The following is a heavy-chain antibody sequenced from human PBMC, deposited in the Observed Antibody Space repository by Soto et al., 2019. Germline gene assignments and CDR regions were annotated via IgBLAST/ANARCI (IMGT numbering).Heavy chain of an antibody. CDR2: IKQDGNDK. D-gene: IGHD4-17*01. V-gene: IGHV3-7*01. CDR3: ERDSDDYGDYGGYFNL. CDR1: GFAFSNDW. J-gene: IGHJ2*01. Sequence: EVQLVESGGGLVQPGGSLRLSCAASGFAFSNDWMSWVRQAPGKGLEWMGDIKQDGNDKKSVDSVKGRFTISRENAANSISLYLNNLRPEDKAAYYCERDSDDYGDYGGYFNLWGRGTLVTVSS.